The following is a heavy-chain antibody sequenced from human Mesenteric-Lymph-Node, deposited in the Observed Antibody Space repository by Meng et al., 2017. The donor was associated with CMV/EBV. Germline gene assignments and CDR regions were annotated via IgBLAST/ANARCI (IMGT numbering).Heavy chain of an antibody. D-gene: IGHD3-10*01. CDR1: GGSISSSWHY. Sequence: QMQRQESGHRLVKPSETLSLKCTVSGGSISSSWHYWGWIRQPPGKGLEWIGSIFYSGSAHYNPALESRVTISIDKSKNEFFLNLGSVTAADTAMYFCARDTLTYSYGPGWIDPWGQGTLVTVSS. J-gene: IGHJ5*02. V-gene: IGHV4-39*02. CDR3: ARDTLTYSYGPGWIDP. CDR2: IFYSGSA.